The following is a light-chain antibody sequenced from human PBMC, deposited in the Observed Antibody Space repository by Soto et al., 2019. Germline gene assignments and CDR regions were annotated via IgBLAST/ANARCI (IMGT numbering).Light chain of an antibody. CDR2: DND. J-gene: IGLJ3*02. V-gene: IGLV1-51*01. CDR3: GAWDSSLSVVM. CDR1: SSNIGNNY. Sequence: QSVLTQPPSVSAAPGQRVTISCSGSSSNIGNNYVSWYQHLPGTAPKLLIYDNDRRPSGIPDRFSASKSDTSATLDITGLQTGDEADYYCGAWDSSLSVVMFGGGPKLTVL.